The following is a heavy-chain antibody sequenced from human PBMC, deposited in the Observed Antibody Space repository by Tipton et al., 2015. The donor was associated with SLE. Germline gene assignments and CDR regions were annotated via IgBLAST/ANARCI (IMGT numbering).Heavy chain of an antibody. CDR3: ATGHFDY. Sequence: TLSLTCAVYGGSFSGYYWSWIRQPPGKGLEWIGGICYRGTTYYNPSLKSRVTISVGTSKNQFSLKLKSVTAADTAVYYCATGHFDYWGQGRLVTVSS. V-gene: IGHV4-34*01. J-gene: IGHJ4*02. CDR1: GGSFSGYY. D-gene: IGHD1-14*01. CDR2: ICYRGTT.